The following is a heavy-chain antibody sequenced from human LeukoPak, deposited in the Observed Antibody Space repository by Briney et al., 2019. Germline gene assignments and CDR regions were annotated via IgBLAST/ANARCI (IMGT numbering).Heavy chain of an antibody. Sequence: GASVKVSCKASGYTFSSFDISWVRQAPGQGLEWMGIINPGGGSTSYAQKFQGRVTMTRDTSTSTVYMELSSLRSEDTAVYYCARDREWGPEDYYDGWGQGTLVTVSS. CDR1: GYTFSSFD. CDR2: INPGGGST. CDR3: ARDREWGPEDYYDG. D-gene: IGHD3-22*01. J-gene: IGHJ4*02. V-gene: IGHV1-46*01.